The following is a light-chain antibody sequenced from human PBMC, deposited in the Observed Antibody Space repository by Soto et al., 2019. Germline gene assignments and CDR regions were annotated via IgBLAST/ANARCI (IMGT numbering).Light chain of an antibody. Sequence: ELVLTQSPGTLSLSPGERATLSCRASQSVSSNFLAWYQQKPGQAPRLLIYGASNRATGIPDRFSGSRSGTDFTLTISRLEPEDFAVYYCQQYGSSPRTFGQGTKVDIK. CDR3: QQYGSSPRT. CDR1: QSVSSNF. V-gene: IGKV3-20*01. CDR2: GAS. J-gene: IGKJ1*01.